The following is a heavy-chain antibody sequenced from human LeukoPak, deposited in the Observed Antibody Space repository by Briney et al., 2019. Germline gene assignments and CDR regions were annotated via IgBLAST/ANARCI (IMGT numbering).Heavy chain of an antibody. CDR1: GYSLTELS. D-gene: IGHD5-12*01. J-gene: IGHJ4*02. V-gene: IGHV1-24*01. CDR2: FDPEDGET. Sequence: ASVKVSCKVSGYSLTELSMHWVRQAPAKGLEWMGGFDPEDGETIYAQKLQGRVSMTTDTSTTTAYMELRSLTSDDTALYYCARSSLGTITAGPFDYWGQGTLVTVSS. CDR3: ARSSLGTITAGPFDY.